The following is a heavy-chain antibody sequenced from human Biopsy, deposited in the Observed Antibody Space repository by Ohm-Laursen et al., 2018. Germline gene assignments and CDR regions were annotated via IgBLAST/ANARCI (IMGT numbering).Heavy chain of an antibody. Sequence: SETLSLTCEVYGKTFSDYYWSWIRQPPGKGLEWIGQINHSGRTNYNPSLKSRVTISVDTSKNQLSLKVRSVTAADTAVYYCVRGVDYYDPYHYYALDVWGQGTTVTVSS. D-gene: IGHD3-22*01. V-gene: IGHV4-34*01. CDR1: GKTFSDYY. J-gene: IGHJ6*02. CDR3: VRGVDYYDPYHYYALDV. CDR2: INHSGRT.